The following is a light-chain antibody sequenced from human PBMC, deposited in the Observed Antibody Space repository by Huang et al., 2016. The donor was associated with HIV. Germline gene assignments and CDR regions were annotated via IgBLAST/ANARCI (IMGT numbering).Light chain of an antibody. CDR2: WAS. J-gene: IGKJ1*01. CDR3: QQYFSTPRT. Sequence: DIVMTQSPDSLTVSLGERGTINCKSSQSILHTYKNKNFLSWFQQKPGQPPKLLMHWASTRESGVPDRVSGSGAGTDFTVTSNGLQAEDVAVYYCQQYFSTPRTFGQGTRVEIK. CDR1: QSILHTYKNKNF. V-gene: IGKV4-1*01.